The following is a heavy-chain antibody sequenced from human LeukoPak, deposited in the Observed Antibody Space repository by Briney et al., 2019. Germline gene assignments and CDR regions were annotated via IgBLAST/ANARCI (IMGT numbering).Heavy chain of an antibody. D-gene: IGHD2-2*01. CDR2: V. Sequence: SETLSLTCSVSGGLISSSGNFYWGWIRQVPGKGLEWIGSVYDNPSLKSRVTVSVDTPKNQFSLKLSSVTAADTAVYYCARLFPIVIVPVAMRPAGYSSFSEPSRSGYWGQGTLVTVSS. V-gene: IGHV4-39*01. J-gene: IGHJ4*02. CDR1: GGLISSSGNFY. CDR3: ARLFPIVIVPVAMRPAGYSSFSEPSRSGY.